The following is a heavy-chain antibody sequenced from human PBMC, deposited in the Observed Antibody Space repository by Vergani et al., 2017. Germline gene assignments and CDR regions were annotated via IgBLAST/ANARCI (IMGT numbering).Heavy chain of an antibody. Sequence: QVQLVQSGAEVKKPGASVKVSCKASGYTFTGYYMHWVRQAPGQGLEWMGWINPNSGGTNDAQKFQGRVTMTRETTISTAYMERSRLRSDDTAVYYWARTSRYDSSGDYSAWGQGTLVTVSS. CDR2: INPNSGGT. J-gene: IGHJ5*02. D-gene: IGHD3-22*01. CDR3: ARTSRYDSSGDYSA. CDR1: GYTFTGYY. V-gene: IGHV1-2*02.